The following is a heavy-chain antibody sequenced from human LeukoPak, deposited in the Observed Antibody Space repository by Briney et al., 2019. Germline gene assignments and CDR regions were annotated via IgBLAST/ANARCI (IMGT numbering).Heavy chain of an antibody. CDR3: ARDPYSGSHGAYYYYYMDV. D-gene: IGHD1-26*01. J-gene: IGHJ6*03. Sequence: GGSLRLSCAASGFTFSSYSMNWVRQAPGKGLEWVSYISSSSSTIYYADSVKGRFTISRDNAKNSLYLQMNSLRAEDAALYFCARDPYSGSHGAYYYYYMDVWGKGTTVTISS. CDR1: GFTFSSYS. V-gene: IGHV3-48*04. CDR2: ISSSSSTI.